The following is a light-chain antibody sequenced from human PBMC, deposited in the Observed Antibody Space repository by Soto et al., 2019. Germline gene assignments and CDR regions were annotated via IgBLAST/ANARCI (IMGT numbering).Light chain of an antibody. J-gene: IGLJ2*01. CDR2: GNS. V-gene: IGLV1-40*01. CDR3: QSYCSSRSGYVV. Sequence: QSVLTQPPSVSGAPGQRVTISCTGSSSNIGAGYDVHWYQQLPGPAPKLLIYGNSNRPSGVPDRVSGSESGTSASLAITGSQAEDEADYYCQSYCSSRSGYVVFGGGTKVTVL. CDR1: SSNIGAGYD.